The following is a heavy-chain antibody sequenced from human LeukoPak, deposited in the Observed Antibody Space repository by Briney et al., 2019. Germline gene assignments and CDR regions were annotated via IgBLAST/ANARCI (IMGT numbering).Heavy chain of an antibody. J-gene: IGHJ4*02. CDR3: ARVGYYDSRGYGFDY. CDR2: ISSSSSYI. D-gene: IGHD3-22*01. V-gene: IGHV3-21*01. CDR1: GFTFSSYS. Sequence: GGSLRLSCAASGFTFSSYSMNWVRQAPGKGLEWVSSISSSSSYIYYADSVKGRFTISRDNAKNSLYLQMNSLRAEDTAVYYCARVGYYDSRGYGFDYWGQGTLVTVSS.